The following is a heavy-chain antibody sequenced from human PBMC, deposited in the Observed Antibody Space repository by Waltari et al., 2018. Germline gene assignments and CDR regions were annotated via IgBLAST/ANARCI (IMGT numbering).Heavy chain of an antibody. CDR2: IKQDGREK. CDR3: ARKGRYDFWNWFDP. Sequence: EVQLVESGGGLVQPGGSLRLSCAASGFTFSSYWMSWVRQAPGKGLEWVANIKQDGREKYYVDSVKGRFTISRDNAKNSLYLQMNSLRAEDTAVYYCARKGRYDFWNWFDPWGQGTLVTVSS. J-gene: IGHJ5*02. CDR1: GFTFSSYW. D-gene: IGHD3-3*01. V-gene: IGHV3-7*01.